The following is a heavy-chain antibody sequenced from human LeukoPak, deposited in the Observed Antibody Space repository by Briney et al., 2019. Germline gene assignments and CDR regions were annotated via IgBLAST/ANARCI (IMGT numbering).Heavy chain of an antibody. J-gene: IGHJ6*02. CDR3: ARDAYSYASGFYYYYYGMDV. CDR1: GYTFTSYY. CDR2: INPSGGST. D-gene: IGHD5-18*01. V-gene: IGHV1-46*01. Sequence: ASVKVSCKASGYTFTSYYMHWVRQAPGQGLEWMGLINPSGGSTSYAQKFQGRVTMTRDTSTSTVYMELSSLRSEDTAVYYCARDAYSYASGFYYYYYGMDVWGQGTTVTVSS.